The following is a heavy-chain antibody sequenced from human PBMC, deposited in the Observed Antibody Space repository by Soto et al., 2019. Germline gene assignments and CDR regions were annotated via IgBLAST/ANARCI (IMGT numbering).Heavy chain of an antibody. V-gene: IGHV3-30-3*01. Sequence: GGSLRLSCAASGFTFSSYAMHWVRQAPGKGLEWVAVISYDGSNKYYADSVKGRFTISRDNSKNTLYLQMNSLRAEDTAVYYCARARPGATWDYYYYGMDVWGQGTTVTVSS. CDR2: ISYDGSNK. CDR3: ARARPGATWDYYYYGMDV. D-gene: IGHD1-26*01. CDR1: GFTFSSYA. J-gene: IGHJ6*02.